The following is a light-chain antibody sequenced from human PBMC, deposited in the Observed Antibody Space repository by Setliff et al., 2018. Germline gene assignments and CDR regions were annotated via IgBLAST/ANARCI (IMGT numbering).Light chain of an antibody. CDR2: DVS. Sequence: QSALAQPASVSGSPGQSITIPCTGTSSDVGGYNYVSWYQQHPGKAPKLMIYDVSKRPSGVSNRFSGSKSGNTASLTISGLQAEDEADYYCSSYTSSSTYVFGTGTNVTVL. J-gene: IGLJ1*01. CDR3: SSYTSSSTYV. V-gene: IGLV2-14*01. CDR1: SSDVGGYNY.